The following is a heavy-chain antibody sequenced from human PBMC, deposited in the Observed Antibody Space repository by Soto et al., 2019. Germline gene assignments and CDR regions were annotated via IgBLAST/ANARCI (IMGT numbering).Heavy chain of an antibody. V-gene: IGHV3-7*04. CDR1: ESTVRRDW. CDR2: INQDGSEK. CDR3: SGGVGDAF. D-gene: IGHD1-26*01. J-gene: IGHJ4*02. Sequence: EVHLVESGGGLVQTGGSLRLSCTIYESTVRRDWMNWVRQAPGKGLEWVAHINQDGSEKYYVDSVKGRFTISRDNANNLLPLQMKSLGAGDTAMYYCSGGVGDAFWGQGTLVTVSS.